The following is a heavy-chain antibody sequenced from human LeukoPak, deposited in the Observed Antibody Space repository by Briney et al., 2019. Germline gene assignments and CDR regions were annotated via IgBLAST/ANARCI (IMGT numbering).Heavy chain of an antibody. CDR2: INHSGST. CDR3: ARPITVTTAGYGY. D-gene: IGHD4-17*01. J-gene: IGHJ4*02. CDR1: GGSISSGGYS. Sequence: SETLSLTCAVSGGSISSGGYSWSWIRQPPGKGLEWIGEINHSGSTNYNPSLKSRVTISVDTSKNQFSLKLSSVTAADTAVYYCARPITVTTAGYGYWGQGTLVTVSS. V-gene: IGHV4-30-2*01.